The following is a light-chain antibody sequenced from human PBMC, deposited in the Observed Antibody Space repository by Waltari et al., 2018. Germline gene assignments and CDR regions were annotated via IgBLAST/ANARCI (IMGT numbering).Light chain of an antibody. CDR1: SSDVGGYTY. Sequence: QSALTQPRSVSGSPGQSVTISCTGASSDVGGYTYVSWYQQHPGKAPKLMIYDASYRPSGVPDRFSGSKSGNTASLTISGLQADDEAGYYCCSYAANYVVFGGGTKLTVL. V-gene: IGLV2-11*01. CDR3: CSYAANYVV. J-gene: IGLJ2*01. CDR2: DAS.